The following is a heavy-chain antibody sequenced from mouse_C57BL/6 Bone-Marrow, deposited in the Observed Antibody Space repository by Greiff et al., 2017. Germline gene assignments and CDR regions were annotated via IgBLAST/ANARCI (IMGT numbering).Heavy chain of an antibody. Sequence: VQLQQSGAELARPGASVKLSCKASGYTFTSYGISWVKQRTGQGLGWNGEIYPRSGNTYYNEKFKGKATLTADKSSSTAYMELRSLTSEDSAVYFCANITTVEAYWGQGTLVTVSA. V-gene: IGHV1-81*01. CDR2: IYPRSGNT. D-gene: IGHD1-1*01. CDR3: ANITTVEAY. CDR1: GYTFTSYG. J-gene: IGHJ3*01.